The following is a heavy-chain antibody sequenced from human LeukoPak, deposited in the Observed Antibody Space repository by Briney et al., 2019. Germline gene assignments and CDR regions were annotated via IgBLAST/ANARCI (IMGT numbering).Heavy chain of an antibody. CDR1: GFTFSSYG. D-gene: IGHD3-3*01. CDR2: IWYDGSNK. J-gene: IGHJ3*02. Sequence: GSLRLSCAASGFTFSSYGMHWVRQAPGKGLEWVAVIWYDGSNKYYADSVKGRFTISRDNSKNTLYLQMNSLRAEETAVYYGAKDDPYYDFWSGKGLGDAFDNWGQGTMVTVSS. CDR3: AKDDPYYDFWSGKGLGDAFDN. V-gene: IGHV3-33*06.